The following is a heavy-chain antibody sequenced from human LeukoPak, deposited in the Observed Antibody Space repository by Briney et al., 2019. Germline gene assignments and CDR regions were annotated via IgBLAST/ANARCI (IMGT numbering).Heavy chain of an antibody. J-gene: IGHJ3*02. CDR2: IYYSGST. D-gene: IGHD1-26*01. CDR1: GGSISRNY. CDR3: ARRKWELPRDVDAFDI. Sequence: SETLSLTCTASGGSISRNYWNWIRQPPGKGLEWIGYIYYSGSTNYNPSLKSRVTISVDTSKNQFSLKLSSVTAADTAVYYCARRKWELPRDVDAFDIWGQGTMVTVSS. V-gene: IGHV4-59*08.